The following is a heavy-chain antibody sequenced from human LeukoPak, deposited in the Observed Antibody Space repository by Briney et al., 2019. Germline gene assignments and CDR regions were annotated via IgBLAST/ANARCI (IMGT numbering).Heavy chain of an antibody. J-gene: IGHJ6*03. CDR3: ARDLEHYYYYYMDV. CDR2: ISSSSSYI. Sequence: AGGSLRLSCVASGFTFSSYSMNWVRQAPGKGLEWVSSISSSSSYIYYADSVKGRFTISRGNAKNSLYLQMNSLRAEDTAVYYCARDLEHYYYYYMDVWGKGTTVTVSS. D-gene: IGHD3-3*01. CDR1: GFTFSSYS. V-gene: IGHV3-21*01.